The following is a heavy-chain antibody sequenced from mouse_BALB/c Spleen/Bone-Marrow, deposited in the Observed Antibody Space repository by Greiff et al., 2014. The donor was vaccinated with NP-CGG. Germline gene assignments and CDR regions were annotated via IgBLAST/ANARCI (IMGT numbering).Heavy chain of an antibody. CDR3: TRDWDDAMDY. CDR2: IRLKSNNYAT. J-gene: IGHJ4*01. Sequence: DVKLVESGGGLVQPGGSMKLSCVASGFTFSGYWMNWVRQSPEQGLEWVAEIRLKSNNYATHYAESVKGRFTISRDDSKSSVYLQMNNLRAEDTGIYYCTRDWDDAMDYWGQGTSVTVSS. CDR1: GFTFSGYW. D-gene: IGHD4-1*01. V-gene: IGHV6-6*02.